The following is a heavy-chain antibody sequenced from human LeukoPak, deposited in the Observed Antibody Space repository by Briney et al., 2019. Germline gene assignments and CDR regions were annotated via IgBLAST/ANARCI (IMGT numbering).Heavy chain of an antibody. CDR1: GFSLSTSGMC. J-gene: IGHJ4*02. CDR3: ARIRNPSGRYYFDS. CDR2: IDWDDDK. V-gene: IGHV2-70*11. Sequence: SGPTLVNPTQTLTLTCTFSGFSLSTSGMCVNWIRQPPGKALEWLARIDWDDDKYYSTSLKTRLTISKDTSKNQVVLTMTNLDPVDTATYYCARIRNPSGRYYFDSWGQGTLVTVSS. D-gene: IGHD1-26*01.